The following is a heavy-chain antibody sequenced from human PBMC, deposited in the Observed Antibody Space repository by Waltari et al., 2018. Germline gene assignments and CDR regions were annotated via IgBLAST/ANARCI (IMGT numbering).Heavy chain of an antibody. CDR3: TTNGNY. V-gene: IGHV4-39*01. Sequence: IVSGGSISSSSHYWGWIRQPPGKGLEWIGNIYYSGSTYYNPSLKSRVTISVDTSKNQFSLKLSSVTATDTAVYYCTTNGNYWGQGTLVTVSS. CDR2: IYYSGST. D-gene: IGHD7-27*01. CDR1: GGSISSSSHY. J-gene: IGHJ4*02.